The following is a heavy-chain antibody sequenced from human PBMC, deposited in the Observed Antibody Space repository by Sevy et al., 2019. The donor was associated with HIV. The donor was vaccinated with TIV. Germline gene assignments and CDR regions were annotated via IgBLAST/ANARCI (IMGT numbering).Heavy chain of an antibody. J-gene: IGHJ4*02. Sequence: GVSLRLSCAASGFTFSRYWMSWVRQAPGKGLDWVANIRQDGSEKYYVDSVKGRFTISRDNAKSSLYLQMNSLRAEDTAVYYCATMREDSSGCLANWGQGTLVTVSS. CDR1: GFTFSRYW. V-gene: IGHV3-7*01. D-gene: IGHD6-19*01. CDR2: IRQDGSEK. CDR3: ATMREDSSGCLAN.